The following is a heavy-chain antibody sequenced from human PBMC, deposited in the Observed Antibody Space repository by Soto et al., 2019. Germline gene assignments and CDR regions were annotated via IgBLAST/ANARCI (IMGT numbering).Heavy chain of an antibody. Sequence: QVQLVQSGAEVTKPGSSVKVACKASGGTFSSYAISWVRQAPGQGLEWMGGIIPISGTANNAQKFQGRVTITADESTSTAYMELSSLRSEDTAVYYCARSQGSSTSLEIYYYYYYGMDVWGQGTTVTVSS. CDR1: GGTFSSYA. CDR3: ARSQGSSTSLEIYYYYYYGMDV. CDR2: IIPISGTA. J-gene: IGHJ6*02. V-gene: IGHV1-69*01. D-gene: IGHD2-2*01.